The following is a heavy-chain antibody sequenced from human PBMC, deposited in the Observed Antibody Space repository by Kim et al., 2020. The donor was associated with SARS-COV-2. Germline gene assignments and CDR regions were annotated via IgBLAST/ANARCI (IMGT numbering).Heavy chain of an antibody. CDR2: ISWNSGSI. Sequence: GGSLRLSCAASGFTFDDYAMHWVRQAPGKGLEWVSGISWNSGSIDYADSVRGRFTISRDNAKNSLYLQMNRLRAEDTALYYCARDIEGGIAAAGMDDWGQGSLDTVSS. D-gene: IGHD6-13*01. V-gene: IGHV3-9*01. CDR3: ARDIEGGIAAAGMDD. CDR1: GFTFDDYA. J-gene: IGHJ4*02.